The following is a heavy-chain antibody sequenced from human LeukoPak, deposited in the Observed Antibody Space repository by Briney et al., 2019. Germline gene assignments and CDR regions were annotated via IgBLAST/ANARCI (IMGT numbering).Heavy chain of an antibody. J-gene: IGHJ4*02. CDR2: IKSNTDGGTI. CDR1: GFTFSNAW. Sequence: GGSLRLSCAASGFTFSNAWMNWVRQAPGKGLEWVGRIKSNTDGGTIDYAAPVKGRFTISRDDSKNTLYLQINSLKSDDTAVYYCTSGWYRVDYWGQGTLVTVSS. V-gene: IGHV3-15*01. D-gene: IGHD6-19*01. CDR3: TSGWYRVDY.